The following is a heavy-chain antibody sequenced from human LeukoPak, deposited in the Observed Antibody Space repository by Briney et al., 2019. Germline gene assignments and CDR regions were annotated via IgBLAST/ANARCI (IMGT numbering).Heavy chain of an antibody. J-gene: IGHJ4*02. CDR1: GFTFSSYS. D-gene: IGHD1-26*01. CDR3: ARDGSGSYGDYFDY. V-gene: IGHV3-21*01. Sequence: GGSLRLSCAASGFTFSSYSMNWVRQAPGKGLEWVSSISSSSSYIYYAAPVKGRFTISRDNAKNSLYLQMNSLRAEDTAVYYCARDGSGSYGDYFDYWGQGTLVTVSS. CDR2: ISSSSSYI.